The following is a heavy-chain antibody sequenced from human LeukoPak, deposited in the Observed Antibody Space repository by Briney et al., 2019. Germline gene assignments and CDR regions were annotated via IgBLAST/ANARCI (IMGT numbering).Heavy chain of an antibody. CDR2: ISSDGSNT. CDR3: AKRGYGGAWYDY. J-gene: IGHJ4*02. CDR1: GFTFSSYW. D-gene: IGHD6-19*01. Sequence: PGGSLRLSCAVSGFTFSSYWMDWVRQAPGKGLVWVSRISSDGSNTAYADSVKGRFTISRDNARNTLFLQMSSLRAEDTAVYYCAKRGYGGAWYDYWGQGTLVIVSS. V-gene: IGHV3-74*01.